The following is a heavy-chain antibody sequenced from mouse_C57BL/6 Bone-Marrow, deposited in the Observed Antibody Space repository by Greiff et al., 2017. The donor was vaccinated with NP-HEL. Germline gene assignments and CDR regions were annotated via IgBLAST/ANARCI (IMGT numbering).Heavy chain of an antibody. CDR2: INSDGGST. D-gene: IGHD2-3*01. Sequence: EVKLVESGGGLVQPGESLKLSCESNEYEFPSHDMSWVRKTPEKRLELVAAINSDGGSTYYPDTMERRFIISRDNTKKTLYLQMSSLRSEDTALYYCARLSIYDGYSAWFAYWGQGTLVTVSA. J-gene: IGHJ3*01. CDR1: EYEFPSHD. V-gene: IGHV5-2*01. CDR3: ARLSIYDGYSAWFAY.